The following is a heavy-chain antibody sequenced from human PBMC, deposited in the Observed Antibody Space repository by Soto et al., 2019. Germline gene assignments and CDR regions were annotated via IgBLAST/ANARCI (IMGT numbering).Heavy chain of an antibody. D-gene: IGHD6-13*01. CDR3: ARPVFSRVEQLAGEVDDY. CDR1: GYSFASYW. CDR2: IYPGDSDT. V-gene: IGHV5-51*01. J-gene: IGHJ4*02. Sequence: PGESLKISCKGSGYSFASYWIGWVRQMPGKGLEWMGIIYPGDSDTRYSPSFQGQVTISADKSISTAYLQWSSLKASDTAMYYCARPVFSRVEQLAGEVDDYWGQGTLVTVSS.